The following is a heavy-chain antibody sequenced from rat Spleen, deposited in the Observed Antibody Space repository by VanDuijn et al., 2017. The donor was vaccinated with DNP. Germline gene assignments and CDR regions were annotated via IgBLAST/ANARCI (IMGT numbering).Heavy chain of an antibody. J-gene: IGHJ2*01. CDR3: SRWGDYFDY. CDR1: GYSITSCC. V-gene: IGHV3-1*01. Sequence: EVQLQESGPGLVKPSQSLSLTCSVTGYSITSCCRWTWIRKFPGNKMEYIGHISYSGNTHYNPSLKSRISITRDTSKNQFFLQLNSVTTEDSATYYCSRWGDYFDYWGQGIMVTVSS. CDR2: ISYSGNT.